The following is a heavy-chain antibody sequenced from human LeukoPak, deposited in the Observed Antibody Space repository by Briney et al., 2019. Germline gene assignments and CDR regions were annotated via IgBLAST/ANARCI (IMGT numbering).Heavy chain of an antibody. J-gene: IGHJ4*02. V-gene: IGHV4-39*01. Sequence: SETLSLTCTVSGGSISSGGYSWCWLRQHPGKGLEWIGSIYYSGSTYDNPSLKSRVTISVDTSKNQFSLKRSSVTAADTAVYYCARVAAAGTSLDYWGQGTLVTVSS. CDR2: IYYSGST. D-gene: IGHD6-13*01. CDR3: ARVAAAGTSLDY. CDR1: GGSISSGGYS.